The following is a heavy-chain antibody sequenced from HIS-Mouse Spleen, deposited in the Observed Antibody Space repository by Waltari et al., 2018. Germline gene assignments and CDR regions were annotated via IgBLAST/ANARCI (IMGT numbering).Heavy chain of an antibody. D-gene: IGHD6-13*01. CDR3: AREIPYSSSWYDWYFDL. Sequence: QLQLQESGPGLVKPSETLSLTCTVSGGSISSSSYYWGWIRQPPGKGLEWIGRILYSGSTYYNPSLKSRVTISVDTSKNQFSLKLSSVTAADTAVYYCAREIPYSSSWYDWYFDLWGRGTLVTVSS. V-gene: IGHV4-39*07. CDR1: GGSISSSSYY. CDR2: ILYSGST. J-gene: IGHJ2*01.